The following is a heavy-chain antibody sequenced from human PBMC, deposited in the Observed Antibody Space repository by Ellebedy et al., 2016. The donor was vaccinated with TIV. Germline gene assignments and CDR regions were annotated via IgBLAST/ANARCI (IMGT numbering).Heavy chain of an antibody. Sequence: GESLKISCAASGSTFSGSAMHWVRQASGKGLEWVGRIRSKANSYATEYTASVNGRFTISRGDSKNTAYLQMNSLETEDTAVYYCAITYYYDSSGYTIDYWGQGTLVTVTS. J-gene: IGHJ4*02. CDR1: GSTFSGSA. V-gene: IGHV3-73*01. CDR2: IRSKANSYAT. D-gene: IGHD3-22*01. CDR3: AITYYYDSSGYTIDY.